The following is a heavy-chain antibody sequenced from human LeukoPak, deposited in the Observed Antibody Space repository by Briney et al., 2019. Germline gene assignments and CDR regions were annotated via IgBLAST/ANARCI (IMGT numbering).Heavy chain of an antibody. V-gene: IGHV4-30-2*01. CDR1: GGSISSGGYS. D-gene: IGHD2-15*01. J-gene: IGHJ5*02. Sequence: PSQTLSLTCAVSGGSISSGGYSWSWIRQPPGKGLEWIGYIYDSGSTYYNPSLKSRVTISVDRSKNQFSLKLSSVTAADTAVYYCARVVVVATYNWFDPWGQGTLVTASS. CDR2: IYDSGST. CDR3: ARVVVVATYNWFDP.